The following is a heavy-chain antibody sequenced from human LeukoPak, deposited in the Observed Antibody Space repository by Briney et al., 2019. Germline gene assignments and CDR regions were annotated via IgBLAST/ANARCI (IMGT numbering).Heavy chain of an antibody. D-gene: IGHD4-11*01. CDR3: ARHHFSDYVRLDI. Sequence: SQTLSLTCTVSGGSISSGDYYWSWIRQPPGKGLEWIGYIYYSGSPYSNPSLKSRVTISVDTSKNQFSLKLSSVTAADTAVYYCARHHFSDYVRLDIWGQGTMVTVSS. V-gene: IGHV4-30-4*01. CDR1: GGSISSGDYY. J-gene: IGHJ3*02. CDR2: IYYSGSP.